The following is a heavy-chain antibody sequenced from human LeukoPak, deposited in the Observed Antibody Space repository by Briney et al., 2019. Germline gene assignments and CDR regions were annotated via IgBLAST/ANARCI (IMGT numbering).Heavy chain of an antibody. CDR3: ALSLQYFTGYYPIDF. CDR1: GVSSSDFV. V-gene: IGHV3-49*04. CDR2: IRSQRYGEMT. Sequence: GRSLRLSCAVSGVSSSDFVLSWVRQAPGKGLEWIGLIRSQRYGEMTYYAASVKGRFSLSRENSKSIAYLRMSSLKTEDTAVTSAALSLQYFTGYYPIDFWGQGTLVSVSS. J-gene: IGHJ4*02. D-gene: IGHD3-9*01.